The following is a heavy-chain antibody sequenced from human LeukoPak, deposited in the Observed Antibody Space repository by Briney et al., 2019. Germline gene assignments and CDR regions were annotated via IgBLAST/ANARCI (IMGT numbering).Heavy chain of an antibody. V-gene: IGHV3-20*04. CDR2: INWNGNTT. CDR1: GFTFDDDG. Sequence: PGGSLRPSCAASGFTFDDDGMNWVRQVPGKGLEWVSSINWNGNTTAYADSVKGRFTISRDNTKSSLYLQMNSLRGEDTAFYYCARGGDHNWFNSWGHGVLVTVSS. J-gene: IGHJ5*01. CDR3: ARGGDHNWFNS.